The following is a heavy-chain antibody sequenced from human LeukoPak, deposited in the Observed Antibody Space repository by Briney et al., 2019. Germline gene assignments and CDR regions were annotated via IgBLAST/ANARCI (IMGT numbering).Heavy chain of an antibody. CDR2: IYYSGST. J-gene: IGHJ4*02. CDR1: GGSISSSSYY. D-gene: IGHD3-10*01. Sequence: SETLSLTCTVSGGSISSSSYYWGWIRQPPGKGLEWIGSIYYSGSTYYNPSLKSRVTISVDTSKSQFSLKLSSVTAADTAVYYCARHGLRVRGVMGFDYWGQGTLVTVSS. V-gene: IGHV4-39*01. CDR3: ARHGLRVRGVMGFDY.